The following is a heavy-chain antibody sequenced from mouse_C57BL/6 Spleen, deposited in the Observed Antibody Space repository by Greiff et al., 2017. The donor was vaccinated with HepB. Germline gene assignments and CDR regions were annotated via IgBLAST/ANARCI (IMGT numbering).Heavy chain of an antibody. CDR1: GFTFSDYY. Sequence: EVQVVESEGGLVQPGSSMKLSCTASGFTFSDYYMAWVRQVPEKGLEWVANINYDGSSTYYLDSLKSRFIISRDNAKNILYLQMSSLKSEDTATYNCAREGDGYYDAMDYWGQGTSVTVSS. D-gene: IGHD2-3*01. CDR2: INYDGSST. J-gene: IGHJ4*01. V-gene: IGHV5-16*01. CDR3: AREGDGYYDAMDY.